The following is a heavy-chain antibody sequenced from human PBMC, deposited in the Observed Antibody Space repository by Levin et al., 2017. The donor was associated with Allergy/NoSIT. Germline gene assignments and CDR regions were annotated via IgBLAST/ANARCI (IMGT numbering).Heavy chain of an antibody. D-gene: IGHD2-8*01. CDR3: TREGPSSGTNPFDM. J-gene: IGHJ3*02. V-gene: IGHV3-33*01. Sequence: GGSLRLSCAVSGFTFNNHGMHWVRQAPGKGLEWVAVIWSDGLHKYYADSVKGRFTISRDESKNTVYLEMNSLRVDDTAVYYCTREGPSSGTNPFDMWGQGTMVAVSS. CDR1: GFTFNNHG. CDR2: IWSDGLHK.